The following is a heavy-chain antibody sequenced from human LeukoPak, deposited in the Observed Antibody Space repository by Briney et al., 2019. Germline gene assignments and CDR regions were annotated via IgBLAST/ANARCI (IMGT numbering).Heavy chain of an antibody. J-gene: IGHJ6*03. V-gene: IGHV1-18*01. CDR3: ARAHYGGNRQGDRYMDV. Sequence: ASVKVSCKASGYTFTSYGISWVRQAPGQGLEWMGWISAYNGNTNYAQKLQGRVTMTTDTSTSTAYMELRSLRPDDTAVYYCARAHYGGNRQGDRYMDVWGKGTTVTVSS. CDR2: ISAYNGNT. CDR1: GYTFTSYG. D-gene: IGHD4-23*01.